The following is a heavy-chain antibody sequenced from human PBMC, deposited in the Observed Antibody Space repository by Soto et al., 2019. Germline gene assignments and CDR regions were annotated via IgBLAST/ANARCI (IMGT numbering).Heavy chain of an antibody. CDR3: AKSWNGYHFFDY. J-gene: IGHJ4*02. V-gene: IGHV3-9*01. D-gene: IGHD3-3*01. CDR2: ISWNSGGM. Sequence: GGSLRLSCAASGFTFHNYDMHWVRQAPGKGLEWVSSISWNSGGMGYVDSVKGRFTISRDNAKNSLYLQMNSLRAEDTALYYCAKSWNGYHFFDYWGQGSLVTVSS. CDR1: GFTFHNYD.